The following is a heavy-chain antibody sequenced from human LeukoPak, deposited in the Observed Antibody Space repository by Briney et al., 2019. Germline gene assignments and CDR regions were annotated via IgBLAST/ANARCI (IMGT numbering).Heavy chain of an antibody. Sequence: PSEALSLTCTLPRGSTISSIHYGGWTRHPPGKWREWIGSIYYSGSTYYNPSLKSRVTISVDTSNIQFSLKLSSVTAADTAVYYCAAAAGDYYYYMDVWGKGTTVTVSS. D-gene: IGHD6-13*01. V-gene: IGHV4-39*07. J-gene: IGHJ6*03. CDR2: IYYSGST. CDR3: AAAAGDYYYYMDV. CDR1: RGSTISSIHY.